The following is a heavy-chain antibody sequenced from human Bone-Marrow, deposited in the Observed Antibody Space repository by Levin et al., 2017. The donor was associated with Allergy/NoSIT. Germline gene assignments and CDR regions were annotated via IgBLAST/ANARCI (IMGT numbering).Heavy chain of an antibody. CDR2: ISSRSGDI. CDR3: ARFFLSYFYMDI. J-gene: IGHJ6*03. Sequence: GGSLRLSCVASDFSFGSYSMNWVRQAPGQGLEWISSISSRSGDIHYADSVKGRFTISRDNAENSLFLEMNSLRVEDTAVYYCARFFLSYFYMDIWGKGTPVTVSS. V-gene: IGHV3-21*01. CDR1: DFSFGSYS. D-gene: IGHD3-3*01.